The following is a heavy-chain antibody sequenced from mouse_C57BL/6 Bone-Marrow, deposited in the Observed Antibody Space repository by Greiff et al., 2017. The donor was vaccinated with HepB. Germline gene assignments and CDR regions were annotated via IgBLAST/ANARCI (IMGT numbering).Heavy chain of an antibody. CDR2: ISDGGSYT. V-gene: IGHV5-4*01. J-gene: IGHJ1*03. CDR1: GFTFSSYA. D-gene: IGHD2-5*01. Sequence: EVQLQQSGGGLVKPGGSLKLSCAASGFTFSSYAMSWVRQTPEKRLEWVATISDGGSYTYYPDNVKGRFTISRDNAKNNLYLQMSHLKSEDTAMYYCARSYYSNYVTYFDVWGTGTTVTVSS. CDR3: ARSYYSNYVTYFDV.